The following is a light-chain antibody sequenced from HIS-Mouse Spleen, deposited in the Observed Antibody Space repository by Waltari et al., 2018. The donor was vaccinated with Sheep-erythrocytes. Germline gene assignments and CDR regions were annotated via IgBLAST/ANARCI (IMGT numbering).Light chain of an antibody. CDR2: AAS. CDR3: LQDNSYPLT. J-gene: IGKJ5*01. V-gene: IGKV1-12*01. CDR1: QGISRW. Sequence: DIQMTQSPSSLSASVGDRVTITCRASQGISRWLAWYQQKPGKAPKRLIYAASSLQSGVPSRFSGSGFGTDFTLTISSLQPEDFATYYCLQDNSYPLTFGQGTRVEIK.